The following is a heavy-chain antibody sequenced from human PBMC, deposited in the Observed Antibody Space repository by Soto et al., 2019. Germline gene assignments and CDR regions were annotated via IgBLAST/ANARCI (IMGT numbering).Heavy chain of an antibody. J-gene: IGHJ4*02. V-gene: IGHV1-69*06. CDR1: GGTFSSYA. Sequence: QVQLVQSGAEVKNPGSSVKVSCKASGGTFSSYAISWVRQAPGQGLEWMGGIIPIFGTANYAQKFQGRVTITADKSTSRAYMELSSLRSEDTAVYSCARGGARDYEIYNFDYWGQGTLVTVSS. CDR3: ARGGARDYEIYNFDY. D-gene: IGHD4-17*01. CDR2: IIPIFGTA.